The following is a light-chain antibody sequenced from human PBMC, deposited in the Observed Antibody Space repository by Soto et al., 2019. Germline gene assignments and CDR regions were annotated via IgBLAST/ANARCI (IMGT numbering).Light chain of an antibody. J-gene: IGLJ1*01. CDR2: RNS. CDR1: RSNIGNNY. Sequence: QSVLTPPPSPSPAPGQTFTISCSGSRSNIGNNYVCWYQQLPGAAPKLLIYRNSQRPSGVPDRFSGSKSGTAASLAISGLRSEDEADYVCEAWDDSLSGHVFGTGTKVTVL. CDR3: EAWDDSLSGHV. V-gene: IGLV1-47*02.